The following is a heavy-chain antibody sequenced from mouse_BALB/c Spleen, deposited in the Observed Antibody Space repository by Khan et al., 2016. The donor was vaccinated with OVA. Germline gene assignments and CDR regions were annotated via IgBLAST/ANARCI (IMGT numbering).Heavy chain of an antibody. V-gene: IGHV5-6-3*01. Sequence: EVKLVESGGGLVQPGGSLKLSCAASGFTFSSYGMSWVRQTPDKRLELVATINSNGGSTYYPDSVKGRFTISRDNAKNTLYLHMSSLKTEYAAMYYCARMARTINWGQGTTLTGSS. CDR1: GFTFSSYG. CDR3: ARMARTIN. J-gene: IGHJ2*01. CDR2: INSNGGST.